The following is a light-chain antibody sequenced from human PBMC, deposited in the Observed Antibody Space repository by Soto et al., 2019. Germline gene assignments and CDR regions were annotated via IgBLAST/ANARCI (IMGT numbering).Light chain of an antibody. CDR1: QGISNW. Sequence: DIQMTQSPSSVSASVGDRVSITCRASQGISNWLAWYQQKPWRAPKLLIYTGSSLQSGVPSRFSGTGSGTDFTRTISSLQPEDVATYYCQQANSFPLTFGGGTKLEIK. CDR3: QQANSFPLT. J-gene: IGKJ4*01. V-gene: IGKV1-12*01. CDR2: TGS.